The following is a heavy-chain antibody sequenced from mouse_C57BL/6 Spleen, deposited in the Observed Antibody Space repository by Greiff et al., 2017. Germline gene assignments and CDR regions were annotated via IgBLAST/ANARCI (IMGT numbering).Heavy chain of an antibody. CDR3: ASHHGGIYYDYDDYFDY. V-gene: IGHV1-62-2*01. D-gene: IGHD2-4*01. Sequence: QVQLQQPGAELVKPGASVKLSCKASGYTFTEYTIHWVKQRPGQGLEWIGWFYPGSGSTKYNEKFKDKATLTADKSSSTVSMELSRMTSEDSAVYFCASHHGGIYYDYDDYFDYWGQGTTLTVSS. CDR2: FYPGSGST. CDR1: GYTFTEYT. J-gene: IGHJ2*01.